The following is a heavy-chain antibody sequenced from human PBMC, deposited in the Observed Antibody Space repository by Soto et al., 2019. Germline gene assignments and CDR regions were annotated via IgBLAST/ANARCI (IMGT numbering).Heavy chain of an antibody. Sequence: GGSLRLFCAASGFTFSSYGMHWVRQAPGKGLEWVAVIWYDGSNKYYADSVKGRFTISRDNSKNTLYLQMNSLRAEDTAVYYCAREIYDSSRMDVWGQGTTVTVSS. J-gene: IGHJ6*02. CDR3: AREIYDSSRMDV. D-gene: IGHD3-22*01. V-gene: IGHV3-33*01. CDR2: IWYDGSNK. CDR1: GFTFSSYG.